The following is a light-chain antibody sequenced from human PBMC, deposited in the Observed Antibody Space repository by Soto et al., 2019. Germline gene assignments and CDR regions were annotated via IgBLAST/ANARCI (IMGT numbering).Light chain of an antibody. Sequence: DIQLTQSPSTLSASVGDRVTITCRASQSISSWLAWYQQKPGKAPKFLIYKTSNLESGVPSRFSGSGSGTEFTLTISSLQLDDFATYYCQYYNNYCWTFGQGTKVESK. V-gene: IGKV1-5*03. CDR3: QYYNNYCWT. J-gene: IGKJ1*01. CDR2: KTS. CDR1: QSISSW.